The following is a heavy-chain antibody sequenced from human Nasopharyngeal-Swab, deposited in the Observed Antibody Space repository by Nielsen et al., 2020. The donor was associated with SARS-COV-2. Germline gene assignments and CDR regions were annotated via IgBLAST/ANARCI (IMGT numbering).Heavy chain of an antibody. CDR2: INAGNGDT. Sequence: ASVKVSCKASGYDFTGYSIHWVRQAPGQRLEWMGYINAGNGDTKYSQKFQGRIIITKDTSAGTAYVEVSSLRSEDTGVYYCARGIAGHSETYWGQGTLVTVSS. CDR1: GYDFTGYS. J-gene: IGHJ4*02. V-gene: IGHV1-3*01. D-gene: IGHD5-12*01. CDR3: ARGIAGHSETY.